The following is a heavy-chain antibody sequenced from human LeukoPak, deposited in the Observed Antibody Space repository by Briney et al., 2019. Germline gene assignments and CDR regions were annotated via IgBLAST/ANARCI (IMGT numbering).Heavy chain of an antibody. D-gene: IGHD1-20*01. CDR3: ARDAPPLTGTTLY. CDR1: GGTFSSYA. J-gene: IGHJ4*02. V-gene: IGHV1-69*13. CDR2: IIPIFGTA. Sequence: SVKVSCKASGGTFSSYAISWVRQAPGQGLEWMGGIIPIFGTANYAQKFQGRVTITADESTSTAYMELSSLRSEDTAVYYCARDAPPLTGTTLYWGQGTLVTVSS.